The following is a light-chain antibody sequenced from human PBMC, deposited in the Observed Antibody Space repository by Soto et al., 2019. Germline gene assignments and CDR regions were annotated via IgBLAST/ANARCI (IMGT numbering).Light chain of an antibody. J-gene: IGKJ3*01. CDR1: QSISSY. Sequence: EIVLTQSPATLSLSPRERATRSCRASQSISSYLAWYQQKPGQAPRLLIYDVSNRAPGIPARFSGSGSGTDFTLTISTLEPEDFAVYYCQQRSNWPPFTFGPGTKVDI. V-gene: IGKV3-11*01. CDR3: QQRSNWPPFT. CDR2: DVS.